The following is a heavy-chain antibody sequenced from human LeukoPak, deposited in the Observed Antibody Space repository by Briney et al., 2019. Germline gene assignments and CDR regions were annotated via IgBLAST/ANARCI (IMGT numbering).Heavy chain of an antibody. CDR2: VHHSGST. V-gene: IGHV4-39*01. J-gene: IGHJ4*02. CDR3: ARVRVYYGSGSYFDY. Sequence: SETLSLTCSVSGGSISSPTYYWAWIRQPPGKGLEWIGTVHHSGSTYYNPSLKSRVTISVDTSKNQFSLKLSSVTAADTAVYYCARVRVYYGSGSYFDYWGQGTLVTVSS. CDR1: GGSISSPTYY. D-gene: IGHD3-10*01.